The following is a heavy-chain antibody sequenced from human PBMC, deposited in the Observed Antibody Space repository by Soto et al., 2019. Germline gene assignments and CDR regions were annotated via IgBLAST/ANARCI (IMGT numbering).Heavy chain of an antibody. CDR1: SGPDRSHN. D-gene: IGHD4-17*01. Sequence: QVQLQQSGPRLVKPSETLSLTCTVSSGPDRSHNWGWIRQPPGRGLEWIGYVYYTGDTAYNPSLRGRVTISADTSTNDLSLLLNSVTAADTAVYYCVRQGIDYLHGLVDVWGQGTTVSVSS. V-gene: IGHV4-59*08. CDR2: VYYTGDT. CDR3: VRQGIDYLHGLVDV. J-gene: IGHJ6*02.